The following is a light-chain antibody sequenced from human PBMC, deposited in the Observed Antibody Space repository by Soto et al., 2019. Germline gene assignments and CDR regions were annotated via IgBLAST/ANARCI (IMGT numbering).Light chain of an antibody. V-gene: IGLV1-51*01. CDR2: DNN. CDR1: SSNIGNNY. J-gene: IGLJ1*01. Sequence: QSVLTQPPPGSAAPGQKVTISCSGSSSNIGNNYVSWYQQLPGTAPKLLIYDNNKRPSGIPDRFSGSKSGTSATLGITGLQTGDEAVYYCGTWDSSLSAYVFGTGTKVTVL. CDR3: GTWDSSLSAYV.